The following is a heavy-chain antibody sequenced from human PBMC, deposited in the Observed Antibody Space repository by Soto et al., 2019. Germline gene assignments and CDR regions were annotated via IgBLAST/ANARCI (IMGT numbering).Heavy chain of an antibody. Sequence: SETLSLTCAVYGGSFSGYYWSWILQPPWKGLEWIGEINHSGSTNYNPSLKSRVTISVDTSKNQFSLKLSSVTAADTAVYYCAREDSSGYYYDSSGYYRRSGAFDIWGQGTMVTVSS. D-gene: IGHD3-22*01. J-gene: IGHJ3*02. CDR3: AREDSSGYYYDSSGYYRRSGAFDI. V-gene: IGHV4-34*01. CDR1: GGSFSGYY. CDR2: INHSGST.